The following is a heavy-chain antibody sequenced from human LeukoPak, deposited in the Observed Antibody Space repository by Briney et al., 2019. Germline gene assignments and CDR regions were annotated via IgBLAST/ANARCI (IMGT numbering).Heavy chain of an antibody. Sequence: GGSLRLSCAASGFNVSSNYMTWIRQAPGKGLEWVSLIYGADAAYYAESVRGRFMISRDNLKNSLFLQMNSLRVEDTAVSYCVTSTGQQFIPYDYWGPGTLSPSPQ. V-gene: IGHV3-66*02. D-gene: IGHD6-13*01. CDR1: GFNVSSNY. CDR3: VTSTGQQFIPYDY. J-gene: IGHJ4*02. CDR2: IYGADAA.